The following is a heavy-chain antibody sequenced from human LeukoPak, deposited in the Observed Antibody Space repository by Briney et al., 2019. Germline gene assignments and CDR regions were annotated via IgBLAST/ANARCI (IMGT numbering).Heavy chain of an antibody. V-gene: IGHV1-69*05. CDR2: IIPMYGSP. CDR1: GVTFISTA. Sequence: GSSVKVSCKASGVTFISTAINWVRQAPGQGLEWMGRIIPMYGSPNHAQKFQGRVTITTDESMSTAYMELSSLTSKDTAVYFCARGMGYSYVLDYWGQGTLVTVSS. J-gene: IGHJ4*02. D-gene: IGHD5-18*01. CDR3: ARGMGYSYVLDY.